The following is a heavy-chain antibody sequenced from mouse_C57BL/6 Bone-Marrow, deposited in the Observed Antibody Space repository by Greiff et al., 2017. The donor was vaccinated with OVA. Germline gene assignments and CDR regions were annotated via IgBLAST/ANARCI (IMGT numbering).Heavy chain of an antibody. V-gene: IGHV5-6*01. CDR1: GFTFSSYG. CDR2: ISSGGSYT. J-gene: IGHJ4*01. CDR3: ARRGRLLPYAMDY. D-gene: IGHD2-3*01. Sequence: EVQLVESGGDLVKPGGSLKLSCAASGFTFSSYGMSWVRQTPDKRLEWVATISSGGSYTYYPDSVKGRFTISRDNAKNTLYLQMSSLKSEDTAMYYCARRGRLLPYAMDYWGQGTSVTVSS.